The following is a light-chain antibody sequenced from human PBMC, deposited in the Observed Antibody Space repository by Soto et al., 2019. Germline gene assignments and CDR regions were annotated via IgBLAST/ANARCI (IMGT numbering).Light chain of an antibody. CDR3: QQYNNWPLT. CDR1: QSVSSI. Sequence: EIVMTQSPATLSVSPGERATLSCRASQSVSSILAWYQQRPGQAPRLLIYGASTRATGIPASFSGSGSGTEFTLTISSLQSEDFAAYYCQQYNNWPLTFGGGTKVQIK. V-gene: IGKV3-15*01. CDR2: GAS. J-gene: IGKJ4*01.